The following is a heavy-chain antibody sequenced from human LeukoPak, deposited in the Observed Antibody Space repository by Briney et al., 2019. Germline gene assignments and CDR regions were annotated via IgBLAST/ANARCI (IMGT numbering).Heavy chain of an antibody. V-gene: IGHV4-4*07. D-gene: IGHD3-3*01. J-gene: IGHJ5*02. CDR2: IYTSGST. CDR3: ARGHYDFWSGSFDP. CDR1: GGSISSYY. Sequence: SETLSLTCTVSGGSISSYYWSWIRQPAGKGLEWIGRIYTSGSTNYNPSLKSRVTMSVDTSKNQFSLKLSSVTAADTAVYYCARGHYDFWSGSFDPWGQGTLVTVSS.